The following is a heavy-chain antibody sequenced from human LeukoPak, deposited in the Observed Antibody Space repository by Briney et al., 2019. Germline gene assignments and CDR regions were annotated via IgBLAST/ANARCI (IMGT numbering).Heavy chain of an antibody. D-gene: IGHD5-18*01. CDR3: AKDLSGYSYGSLY. J-gene: IGHJ4*02. Sequence: PGGSLRLSCAASGFTFSNYAMSWVRQAPGKGLEWVSTISGSGGSTYYADSVKGRFTNSRDNSKNTLYLQMNSLRAEDTAVYYCAKDLSGYSYGSLYWGQGTLVTVSS. CDR1: GFTFSNYA. CDR2: ISGSGGST. V-gene: IGHV3-23*01.